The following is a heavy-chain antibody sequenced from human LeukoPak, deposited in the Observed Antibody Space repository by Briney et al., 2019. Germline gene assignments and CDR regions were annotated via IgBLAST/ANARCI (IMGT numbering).Heavy chain of an antibody. CDR1: GGSISSGGYY. Sequence: SQTLSLTCTVSGGSISSGGYYWSWIRQPPGKGLEWIGYIYHSGSTYYNPSLKSRVTISVDRSKNQFSLKLSSVTAADTAVYYCARYVGYCSSTSCYCDYWGQGTLVTVSS. J-gene: IGHJ4*02. CDR2: IYHSGST. D-gene: IGHD2-2*01. V-gene: IGHV4-30-2*01. CDR3: ARYVGYCSSTSCYCDY.